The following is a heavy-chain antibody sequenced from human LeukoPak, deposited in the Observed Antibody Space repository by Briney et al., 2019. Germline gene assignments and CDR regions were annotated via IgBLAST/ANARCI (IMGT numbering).Heavy chain of an antibody. CDR1: GYTFTNYY. V-gene: IGHV1-46*01. D-gene: IGHD3-22*01. J-gene: IGHJ4*02. Sequence: ASVKVSCKASGYTFTNYYIHWVRQAPGQGLEWMGIIDPSGGSTAYAQKFQGRVTMTRDTSTSTVYMELSSLRSEDTAVYYCAREPPPPEGYSITHFDYWGQGTLVTVSS. CDR2: IDPSGGST. CDR3: AREPPPPEGYSITHFDY.